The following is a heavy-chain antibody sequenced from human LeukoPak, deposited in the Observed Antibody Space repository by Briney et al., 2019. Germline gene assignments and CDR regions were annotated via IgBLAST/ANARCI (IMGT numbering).Heavy chain of an antibody. V-gene: IGHV4-30-4*08. D-gene: IGHD6-6*01. Sequence: SETLSPTCTVSGGSISSGDYYWSWIRQPPGKGLEWIGYIYYSGSTYYNPSLKSRVTISVDTSKNQFSLKLSSVTAADTAVYYCARESSIAARPYYFDYWGQGTLVTVSS. CDR1: GGSISSGDYY. J-gene: IGHJ4*02. CDR2: IYYSGST. CDR3: ARESSIAARPYYFDY.